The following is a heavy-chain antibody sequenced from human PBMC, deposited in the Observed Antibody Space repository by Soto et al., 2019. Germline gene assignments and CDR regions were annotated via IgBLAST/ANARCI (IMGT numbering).Heavy chain of an antibody. CDR3: ARDPGIAARPYDY. V-gene: IGHV3-33*01. CDR2: IWYDGSNK. Sequence: QVQLVESGGGVVQPGRSLRLSCAASGFTFSSYGMHWVRQAPGKGLEWVAFIWYDGSNKYYADSVKCRFTISRDNSKNTLYLQMNSLRAEDTAVYYCARDPGIAARPYDYWGQGTLVTVSS. D-gene: IGHD6-6*01. CDR1: GFTFSSYG. J-gene: IGHJ4*02.